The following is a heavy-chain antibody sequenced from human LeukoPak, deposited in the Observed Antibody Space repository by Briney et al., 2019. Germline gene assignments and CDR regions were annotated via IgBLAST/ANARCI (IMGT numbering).Heavy chain of an antibody. Sequence: GGSLRLSCAASGFTFSGYAMSWVRQAPGKGLEWVSAISGSGGSTYYADSVKGRFTISRDNSKNTLYLQMNSLRAEDTAVYYCVREDTPATANYWGQGTLVTISS. CDR1: GFTFSGYA. CDR3: VREDTPATANY. CDR2: ISGSGGST. D-gene: IGHD2-21*02. V-gene: IGHV3-23*01. J-gene: IGHJ4*02.